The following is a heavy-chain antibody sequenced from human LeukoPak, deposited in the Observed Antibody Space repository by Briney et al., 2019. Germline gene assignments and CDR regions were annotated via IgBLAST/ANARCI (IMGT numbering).Heavy chain of an antibody. J-gene: IGHJ6*04. CDR1: GFTFSDSY. CDR2: ISCGFINI. D-gene: IGHD5-12*01. CDR3: ARGSADYSWYMDV. V-gene: IGHV3-11*01. Sequence: PGGSLRLSCAASGFTFSDSYMSWIRQAPGKGLEWISYISCGFINIYYADSVKGRFTISRDNAKNSLYLQMNSLRAEDTAVYYCARGSADYSWYMDVWGKGTTVTVSS.